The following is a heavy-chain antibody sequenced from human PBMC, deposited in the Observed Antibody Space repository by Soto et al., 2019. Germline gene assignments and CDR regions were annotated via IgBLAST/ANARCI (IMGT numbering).Heavy chain of an antibody. Sequence: PSETLSLPCGVTGSSISQINWWRGVRQSPKKRREWIGEIYHDGTTNYNPSRHSRVTLSVDKSQNKFFLKLTSVNVTPTAIYFRAPSSAGSPQYWYNSWGQGTLVTVSS. CDR1: GSSISQINW. D-gene: IGHD6-25*01. CDR2: IYHDGTT. V-gene: IGHV4-4*02. J-gene: IGHJ5*01. CDR3: APSSAGSPQYWYNS.